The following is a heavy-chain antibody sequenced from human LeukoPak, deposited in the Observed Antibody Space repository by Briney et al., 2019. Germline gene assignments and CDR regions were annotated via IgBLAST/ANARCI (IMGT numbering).Heavy chain of an antibody. J-gene: IGHJ4*02. CDR2: INHSGST. V-gene: IGHV4-34*01. Sequence: SETLSLTCAVYGGSFSGYYWSWIRQPPGKGLEWIGEINHSGSTNYNPSLKSRVTISGDTSKNQFSLKLTSVTAADTAVYYCTRDRELGLWGQGTLVTVSS. CDR1: GGSFSGYY. D-gene: IGHD1-26*01. CDR3: TRDRELGL.